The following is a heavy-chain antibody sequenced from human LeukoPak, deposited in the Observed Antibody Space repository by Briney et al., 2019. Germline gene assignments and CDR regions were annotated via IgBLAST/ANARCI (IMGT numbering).Heavy chain of an antibody. J-gene: IGHJ4*02. D-gene: IGHD5-24*01. V-gene: IGHV4-39*01. CDR2: IYYSGST. CDR1: GGSISSSSYY. Sequence: PSETLSLTCTGSGGSISSSSYYWGWIRQPPGKGLEWIGSIYYSGSTYYNPSLKSRVTISVDTSKNQFSLKLSSVTAADTAVYYCARLEMREGPEDYWGQGTLVTVSS. CDR3: ARLEMREGPEDY.